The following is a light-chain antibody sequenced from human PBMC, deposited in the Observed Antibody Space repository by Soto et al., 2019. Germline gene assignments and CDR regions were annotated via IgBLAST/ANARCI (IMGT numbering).Light chain of an antibody. CDR3: GTWDNSLGSGV. J-gene: IGLJ2*01. CDR1: TSNIGNNY. V-gene: IGLV1-51*01. CDR2: DNN. Sequence: QSVLTQPPSLSAAPGQKVTISCSGSTSNIGNNYVSWYQQFPGTAPKLLIYDNNKRPSGIPDRFSASRSGTSATLGITGLQTGDEAHYYCGTWDNSLGSGVFGGGTKLTVL.